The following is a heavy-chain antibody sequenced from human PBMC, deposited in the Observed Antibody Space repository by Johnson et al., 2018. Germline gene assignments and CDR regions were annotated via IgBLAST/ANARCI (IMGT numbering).Heavy chain of an antibody. D-gene: IGHD3-10*01. Sequence: QVQLVQSGGNWVKPGGSLRLSCAASGFIFRDYYMSWIRQAPGKGLEWVAYISSNGNVKYYADSVKGRFNISRDNANNSLYLQMSDLRAEDTAVYYCASSDYYYYAVDVWGQGTTVTVSS. CDR3: ASSDYYYYAVDV. CDR2: ISSNGNVK. V-gene: IGHV3-11*01. J-gene: IGHJ6*02. CDR1: GFIFRDYY.